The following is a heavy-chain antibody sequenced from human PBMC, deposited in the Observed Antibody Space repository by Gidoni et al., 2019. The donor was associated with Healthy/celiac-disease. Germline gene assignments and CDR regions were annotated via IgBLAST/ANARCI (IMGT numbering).Heavy chain of an antibody. CDR2: ISMSSSYI. D-gene: IGHD5-18*01. V-gene: IGHV3-21*01. Sequence: EVQLVESGGGLVKPGGSLSLSCAASGFTFSSYRMNWVRQAPGKGLEWVSSISMSSSYIYYADSVKGRFTISRDNAKNLLYLQMNSLRAEDTAVYYCARVGGRRSGYGYGLLDYWGQGTLVTVSS. CDR3: ARVGGRRSGYGYGLLDY. J-gene: IGHJ4*02. CDR1: GFTFSSYR.